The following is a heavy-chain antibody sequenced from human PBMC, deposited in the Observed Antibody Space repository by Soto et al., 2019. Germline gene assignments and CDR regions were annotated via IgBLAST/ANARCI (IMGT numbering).Heavy chain of an antibody. D-gene: IGHD3-3*01. V-gene: IGHV1-2*02. Sequence: QVQLVQSGAEVKKPGASVKVSCKASGYTFTGYYMHWVRQAPGQGLEWMGWINPNSGGTNYAQKFQGRVTMTRDTSISTAYMELSRPRSDDTAVYYCARDLNPQNTIFGVVIIGDWGQGTLVTVSS. J-gene: IGHJ4*02. CDR3: ARDLNPQNTIFGVVIIGD. CDR2: INPNSGGT. CDR1: GYTFTGYY.